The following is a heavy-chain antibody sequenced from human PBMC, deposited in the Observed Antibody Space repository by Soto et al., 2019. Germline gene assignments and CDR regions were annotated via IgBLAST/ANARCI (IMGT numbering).Heavy chain of an antibody. Sequence: QVQLLQYGAEVKNPGASVKVSCKALGYTFSADDVPWVRQAPGQGLEWTGWLNPDSSGTRYEQQFQGWVTMTRNTAISTAYLELSRLKSDDTAVYYLSRGRRIPEPGDAFDIWGQGTLVTVSS. CDR1: GYTFSADD. CDR2: LNPDSSGT. V-gene: IGHV1-2*04. D-gene: IGHD2-15*01. J-gene: IGHJ3*02. CDR3: SRGRRIPEPGDAFDI.